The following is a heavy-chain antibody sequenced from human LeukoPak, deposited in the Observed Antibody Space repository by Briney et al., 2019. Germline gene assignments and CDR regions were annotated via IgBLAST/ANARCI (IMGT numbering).Heavy chain of an antibody. Sequence: PGGSLRLSCAASGFTFSSYWMSWVRQAPGKGLEWVANIKQDGSEKYYVDSVKGRFTISRDNAKNSLYLQMNSVRAEDTAVYYCTKWLLREGHCDYWGQGTLVTVSS. CDR3: TKWLLREGHCDY. CDR2: IKQDGSEK. J-gene: IGHJ4*02. V-gene: IGHV3-7*02. D-gene: IGHD6-19*01. CDR1: GFTFSSYW.